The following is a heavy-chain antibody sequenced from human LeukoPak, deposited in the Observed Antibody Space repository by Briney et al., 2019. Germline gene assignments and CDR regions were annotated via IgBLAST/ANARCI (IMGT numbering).Heavy chain of an antibody. CDR1: GGSISSSSYY. CDR2: IYYSGST. CDR3: AGEGGRVERGGTDAFDI. D-gene: IGHD1-1*01. Sequence: SETLSLTCTVSGGSISSSSYYWGWIRQPPGKGLEWIGSIYYSGSTYYNPSLKSRATISVDTSKTQFPLKLNSVAAAETAVYCCAGEGGRVERGGTDAFDIWGQGTMVTVSS. J-gene: IGHJ3*02. V-gene: IGHV4-39*06.